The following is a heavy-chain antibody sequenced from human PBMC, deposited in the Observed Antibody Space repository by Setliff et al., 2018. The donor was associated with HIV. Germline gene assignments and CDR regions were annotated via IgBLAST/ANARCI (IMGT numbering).Heavy chain of an antibody. J-gene: IGHJ4*02. D-gene: IGHD6-6*01. Sequence: GASVKVSCKASGYNFTSYYMHWVRQAPGQGLEWMGIINPSGGSTKYAQKFQGRGTMTRDTSTSTVYMELSSLRSEDTAVYYCARSPPYSSSSIYFDYFVQGTLVPFSS. V-gene: IGHV1-46*01. CDR2: INPSGGST. CDR1: GYNFTSYY. CDR3: ARSPPYSSSSIYFDY.